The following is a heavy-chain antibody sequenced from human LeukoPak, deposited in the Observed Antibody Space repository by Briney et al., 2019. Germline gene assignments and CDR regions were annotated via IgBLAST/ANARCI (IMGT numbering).Heavy chain of an antibody. CDR1: GGSISSSSYY. J-gene: IGHJ4*02. V-gene: IGHV4-39*01. CDR2: IYYSGST. CDR3: ARYGIAARPTDY. Sequence: PSETLSLTCTVYGGSISSSSYYWGWIRQPPGKGLEWIGSIYYSGSTYYNPSLKSRVTISVDTSKNQFSLKLSSVTAADTAVYYCARYGIAARPTDYWGQGTLVTVSS. D-gene: IGHD6-6*01.